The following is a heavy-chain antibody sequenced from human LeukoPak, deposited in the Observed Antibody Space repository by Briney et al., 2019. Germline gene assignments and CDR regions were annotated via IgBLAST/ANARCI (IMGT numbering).Heavy chain of an antibody. CDR2: IKQDGSEK. J-gene: IGHJ4*02. V-gene: IGHV3-7*01. Sequence: GGSLRLSCAASGFTFSSYWMSWVRQAPGKGLEWVANIKQDGSEKYYVDSVKGRFTISRDNAKNSLYLQMNSLRAEDTAVYYCARDAYCGGDCYSYSRLYYFDYWGQGTLVTVSS. D-gene: IGHD2-21*02. CDR3: ARDAYCGGDCYSYSRLYYFDY. CDR1: GFTFSSYW.